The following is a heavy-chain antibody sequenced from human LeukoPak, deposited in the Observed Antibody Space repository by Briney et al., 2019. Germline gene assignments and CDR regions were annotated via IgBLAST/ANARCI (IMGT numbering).Heavy chain of an antibody. Sequence: TGGSLRLSCVASGFTFSDYYMNWVRQAPGKGLEWLSFISNGGRDISYADSVKGRFTISRDDARNSLYLQMDNLRAEDTALYYCARAVIEDYWGQGTLVTVSS. CDR1: GFTFSDYY. CDR3: ARAVIEDY. V-gene: IGHV3-11*01. J-gene: IGHJ4*02. D-gene: IGHD4-11*01. CDR2: ISNGGRDI.